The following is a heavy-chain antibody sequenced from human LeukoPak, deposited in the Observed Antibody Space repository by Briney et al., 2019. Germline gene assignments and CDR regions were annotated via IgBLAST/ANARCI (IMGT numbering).Heavy chain of an antibody. D-gene: IGHD3-22*01. Sequence: GESLKISCKGFGYSFTNYWIGWVRQMPGKGLEWMGIIYPGDSDTRYSPSFQGQVTISVDKSIGTAYLQWGSLKASDTAMYYCARRADSSAYYTYWGQGTLVTVFS. V-gene: IGHV5-51*01. CDR1: GYSFTNYW. CDR3: ARRADSSAYYTY. J-gene: IGHJ4*02. CDR2: IYPGDSDT.